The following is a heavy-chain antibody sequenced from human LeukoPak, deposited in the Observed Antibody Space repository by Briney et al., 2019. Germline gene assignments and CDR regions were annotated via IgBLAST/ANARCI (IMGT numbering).Heavy chain of an antibody. CDR2: IYHSGST. D-gene: IGHD4-17*01. Sequence: SETLSLTCAVSGGSISSGGYSWSWIRQPPGKGLEWIGYIYHSGSTYYNPSLKSRVTISVDRSKNQFSLKLSSVTAADTAVYYCARVGVLDYGPTTDEIYFDYWGQGTLVTVSS. V-gene: IGHV4-30-2*01. CDR1: GGSISSGGYS. CDR3: ARVGVLDYGPTTDEIYFDY. J-gene: IGHJ4*02.